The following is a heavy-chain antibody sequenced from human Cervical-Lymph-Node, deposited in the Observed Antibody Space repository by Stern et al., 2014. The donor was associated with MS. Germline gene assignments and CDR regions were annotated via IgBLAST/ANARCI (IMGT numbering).Heavy chain of an antibody. D-gene: IGHD2/OR15-2a*01. CDR1: GGSITNYY. CDR3: ARDKGMFFL. Sequence: DQLVESGRGLVTPSETLALPCTVSGGSITNYYWSWIRQPPGKGLEWIGYIYYSGSTNYNPSLKSRVTISVDTSKNQFSLKLSSVTAADSAVYYCARDKGMFFLWGQGTLVTVSS. J-gene: IGHJ4*01. CDR2: IYYSGST. V-gene: IGHV4-59*01.